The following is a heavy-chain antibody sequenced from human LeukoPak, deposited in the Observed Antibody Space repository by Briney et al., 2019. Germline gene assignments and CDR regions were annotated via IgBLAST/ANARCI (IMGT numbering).Heavy chain of an antibody. CDR1: GLTFSDHW. D-gene: IGHD3-22*01. Sequence: QPGGSLRLSCAASGLTFSDHWMTWVRQAPGKGLEWVANIRPDGSDKYYVDSVKGRFTISRDNAKNSLYLQMNSLRAEDTAVYYCARPLLEYYYDSSGPSYFDLWGRGTLVTVSS. V-gene: IGHV3-7*03. CDR2: IRPDGSDK. J-gene: IGHJ2*01. CDR3: ARPLLEYYYDSSGPSYFDL.